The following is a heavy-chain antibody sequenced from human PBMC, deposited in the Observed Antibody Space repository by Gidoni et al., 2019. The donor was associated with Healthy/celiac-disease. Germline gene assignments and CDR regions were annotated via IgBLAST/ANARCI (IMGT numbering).Heavy chain of an antibody. CDR1: GGSISSGGYY. V-gene: IGHV4-31*03. J-gene: IGHJ4*02. Sequence: QVQLQESGPGLVKPSQTLSLTCTVSGGSISSGGYYWSWIRQHPGKGLEWIGYIYYSGSTYYNPSLKSRVTISVDTSKNQFSLKLSSVTAADTAVYYCARLSTGYCSGGSCYSLFDYWGQGTLVTVSS. D-gene: IGHD2-15*01. CDR3: ARLSTGYCSGGSCYSLFDY. CDR2: IYYSGST.